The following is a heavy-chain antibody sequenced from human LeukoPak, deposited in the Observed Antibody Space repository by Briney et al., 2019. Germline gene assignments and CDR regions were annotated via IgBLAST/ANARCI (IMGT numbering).Heavy chain of an antibody. CDR1: GFTFSDYY. Sequence: PGGSLRLSCAASGFTFSDYYMSWIRQAPGKGLEWVSYISSSGSTIYYADSVKGRFTISRDNAKNSLYLQMNSLRAEDTAVYYCARGDCSSTSCYSYYYGMDVWGQGTTVTVSS. CDR2: ISSSGSTI. CDR3: ARGDCSSTSCYSYYYGMDV. J-gene: IGHJ6*02. D-gene: IGHD2-2*02. V-gene: IGHV3-11*01.